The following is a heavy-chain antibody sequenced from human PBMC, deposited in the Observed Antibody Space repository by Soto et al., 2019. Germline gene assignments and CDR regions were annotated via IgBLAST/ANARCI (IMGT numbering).Heavy chain of an antibody. D-gene: IGHD6-6*01. V-gene: IGHV4-34*01. J-gene: IGHJ6*02. CDR3: ARVISSSSALGLPYYYYGMDV. CDR2: IYYGGTT. Sequence: SETLSLTCAVYGGSFSGYYWSWIRQPPGKGLEWIGSIYYGGTTYQNPSLYSRVTISVDTSKSQFSLRLKSVTATDTALYYCARVISSSSALGLPYYYYGMDVWGQGTTVTVSS. CDR1: GGSFSGYY.